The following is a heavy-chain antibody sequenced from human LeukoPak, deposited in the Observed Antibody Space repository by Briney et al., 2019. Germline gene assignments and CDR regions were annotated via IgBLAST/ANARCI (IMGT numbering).Heavy chain of an antibody. CDR3: ARDPEEGRGYSYGFDY. CDR1: GGSISSGSYY. Sequence: SQTLSLTCTVSGGSISSGSYYWSWIRQPAGKGLEWIGRIYTSGSTNYNPSLKSRVTISVDTSKNQFSLKLSSVTAADTAVYYCARDPEEGRGYSYGFDYWGQGTLVTVSS. D-gene: IGHD5-18*01. V-gene: IGHV4-61*02. CDR2: IYTSGST. J-gene: IGHJ4*02.